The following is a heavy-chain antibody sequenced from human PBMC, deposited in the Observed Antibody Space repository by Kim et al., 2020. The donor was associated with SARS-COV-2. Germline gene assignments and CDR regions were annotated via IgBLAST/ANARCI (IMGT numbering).Heavy chain of an antibody. V-gene: IGHV3-13*01. CDR2: IGTAGDT. J-gene: IGHJ2*01. CDR3: ARVYYDFWSGYPNWYFDL. D-gene: IGHD3-3*01. Sequence: GGSLRLSCAASGFTFSSYDMHWVRQATGKGLEWVSAIGTAGDTYYPGSVKGRFTISRENAKNSLYLQMNSLRAGDTAVYYCARVYYDFWSGYPNWYFDLWGRGTLVTVSS. CDR1: GFTFSSYD.